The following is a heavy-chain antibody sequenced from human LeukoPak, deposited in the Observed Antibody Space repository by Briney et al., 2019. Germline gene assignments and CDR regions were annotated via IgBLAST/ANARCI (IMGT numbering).Heavy chain of an antibody. CDR2: TYGDGRT. V-gene: IGHV3-53*01. D-gene: IGHD1-14*01. J-gene: IGHJ3*01. CDR3: GRDSIPEL. CDR1: GFTVTSNQ. Sequence: GGSLRLSCAASGFTVTSNQMTWVRQAPGKGLEWVSVTYGDGRTYYADSVKGRFTISRDNSENTLYLQMNSLRVEDTAVYYCGRDSIPELWGQGTMVTVSA.